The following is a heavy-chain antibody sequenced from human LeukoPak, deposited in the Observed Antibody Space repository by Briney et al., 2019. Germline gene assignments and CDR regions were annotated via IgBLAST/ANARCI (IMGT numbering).Heavy chain of an antibody. Sequence: ASVKVSCKVSGYTLTELSMHWVRQAPGKGLEGMGGFDPEDGETIYAQKFQGRVTMTEDTSTDTAYMELSSLRSEDTAVYYCATAAVAGPPLNYYYGMDVWGQGTTVTVSS. CDR3: ATAAVAGPPLNYYYGMDV. CDR1: GYTLTELS. CDR2: FDPEDGET. V-gene: IGHV1-24*01. J-gene: IGHJ6*02. D-gene: IGHD6-19*01.